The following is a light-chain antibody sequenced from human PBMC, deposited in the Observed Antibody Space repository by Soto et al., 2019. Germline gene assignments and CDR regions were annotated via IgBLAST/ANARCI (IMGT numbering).Light chain of an antibody. CDR2: GAS. CDR1: QNVGDN. V-gene: IGKV3-15*01. Sequence: EIVMTQSPDILSVSPGERATLSCRASQNVGDNLAWYQQKPGQAPRLLIHGASTRATGVPDRFSGSGSGTEFTLTISSLQSDDFALNYCQQYKTWPPLTFGGGTKVDMK. J-gene: IGKJ4*01. CDR3: QQYKTWPPLT.